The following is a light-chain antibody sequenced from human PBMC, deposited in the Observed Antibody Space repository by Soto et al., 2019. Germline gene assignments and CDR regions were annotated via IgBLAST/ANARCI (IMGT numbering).Light chain of an antibody. Sequence: QSVLTQPPSVSGAPGQRVTISCAGSSSNIGAGYDVHWYQHLPGAAPKLLIYVSINRPSGVPDRFSGSKSGTSASLAITGLQAEDEADYFCQSYDSSLSGFVLGTGTKVIVL. V-gene: IGLV1-40*01. CDR2: VSI. CDR3: QSYDSSLSGFV. CDR1: SSNIGAGYD. J-gene: IGLJ1*01.